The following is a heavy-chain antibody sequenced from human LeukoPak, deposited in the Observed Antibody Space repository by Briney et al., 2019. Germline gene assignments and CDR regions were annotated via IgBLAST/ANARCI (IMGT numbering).Heavy chain of an antibody. Sequence: SQTLSLTCTVSGGSISSGGYYWSWIRQPPGKGLEWIGYIYHSGSTYYNPSLKSRVTISVDRSKNQFSLKLSSVTAADTAVYYCARAKQQLVLPYAFDIWGQGTMVTVSS. D-gene: IGHD6-13*01. CDR3: ARAKQQLVLPYAFDI. CDR1: GGSISSGGYY. J-gene: IGHJ3*02. V-gene: IGHV4-30-2*01. CDR2: IYHSGST.